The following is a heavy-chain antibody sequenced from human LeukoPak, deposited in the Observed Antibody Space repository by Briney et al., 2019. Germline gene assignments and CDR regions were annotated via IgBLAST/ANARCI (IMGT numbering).Heavy chain of an antibody. CDR3: ARDAIVVVPAATYNWFDP. D-gene: IGHD2-2*01. J-gene: IGHJ5*02. V-gene: IGHV1-2*02. Sequence: ASVKVSCKASGGTFSSYAISWVRQAPGQGLEWMGWINPNSGGTNYAQKFQGRVTMTRDTSISTAYMELSRLRSDDTAVYYCARDAIVVVPAATYNWFDPWGQGTLVTVSS. CDR2: INPNSGGT. CDR1: GGTFSSYA.